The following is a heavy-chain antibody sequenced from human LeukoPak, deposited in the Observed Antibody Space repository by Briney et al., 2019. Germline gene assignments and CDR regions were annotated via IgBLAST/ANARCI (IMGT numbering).Heavy chain of an antibody. V-gene: IGHV4-59*01. CDR2: ISNSGST. CDR3: TKGYGNVVGWFDP. D-gene: IGHD2-15*01. J-gene: IGHJ5*02. CDR1: GGSINSYY. Sequence: SETLSLTCTVSGGSINSYYWTWVRQPPGKGLEWIGYISNSGSTNYNPSLRSRVTLSVDTFKNQISLKLRFVTAADTAVYYCTKGYGNVVGWFDPWGQGTLVTVSS.